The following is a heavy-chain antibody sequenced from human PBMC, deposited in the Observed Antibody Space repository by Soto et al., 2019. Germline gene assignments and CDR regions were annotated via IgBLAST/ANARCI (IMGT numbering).Heavy chain of an antibody. CDR2: TYYRSKWYK. V-gene: IGHV6-1*01. Sequence: PSQTLSLTCAISGDSVSSNSAAWNWIRQSPSRGLEGLGRTYYRSKWYKEYAASVRSRITINPDTSKNQFSLQLNSVSPEDTAVYYCVRTVGWLDPWGQGILVTSPQ. CDR3: VRTVGWLDP. J-gene: IGHJ5*02. CDR1: GDSVSSNSAA. D-gene: IGHD2-15*01.